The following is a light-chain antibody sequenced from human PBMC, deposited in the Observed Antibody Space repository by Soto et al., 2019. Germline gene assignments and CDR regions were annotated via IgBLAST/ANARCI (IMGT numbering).Light chain of an antibody. V-gene: IGKV3-15*01. CDR3: QQYNNWPRAT. CDR1: QSISSN. CDR2: RTS. Sequence: EIVKTQSPATLSVSPGERATLSFRASQSISSNLAWYQQKPGQAPRLLMFRTSSRATGFPARFSGSGSGTEFNLTISSLQSEDFGVYYCQQYNNWPRATFGGGTKVDIK. J-gene: IGKJ4*01.